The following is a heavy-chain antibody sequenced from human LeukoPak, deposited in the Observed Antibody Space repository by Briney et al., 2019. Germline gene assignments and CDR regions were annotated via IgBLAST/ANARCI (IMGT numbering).Heavy chain of an antibody. J-gene: IGHJ4*02. D-gene: IGHD3-16*01. CDR1: GFTFSSYG. CDR2: IRYDGSNK. V-gene: IGHV3-30*02. CDR3: ARVGGSYVYFDY. Sequence: AGGSLRLSCAASGFTFSSYGMHWVRQAPGKGLEWVAFIRYDGSNKYYADSVKGRFTISRDNAKNSVYLQMNSLRAEDTAVYYCARVGGSYVYFDYWGQGTLVTVSS.